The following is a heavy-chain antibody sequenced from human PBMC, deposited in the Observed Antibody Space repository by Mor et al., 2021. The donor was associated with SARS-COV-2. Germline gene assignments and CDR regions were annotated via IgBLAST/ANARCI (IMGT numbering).Heavy chain of an antibody. V-gene: IGHV3-33*01. CDR2: IWADGNNK. J-gene: IGHJ4*02. Sequence: HWVRQAPGKGLEWVAHIWADGNNKYYADSVEGRFTISRDNSENTLFLQIDSLRAEDTAVYYCARGAGWLQLTIDYWGQGTL. D-gene: IGHD5-12*01. CDR3: ARGAGWLQLTIDY.